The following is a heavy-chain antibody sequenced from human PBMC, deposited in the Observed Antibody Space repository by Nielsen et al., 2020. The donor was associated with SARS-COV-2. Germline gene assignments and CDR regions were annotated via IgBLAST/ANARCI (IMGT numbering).Heavy chain of an antibody. Sequence: SETLSLTCTVSGGSISSGGYYWSWIRQHPGKGLEWIGYIYYSGSTYYNPSLKSRVTISADTSKNQFSLKLSSVTAADTAVYYCARGGSGNWNYAKKFDYWGQGTLVTVSS. CDR2: IYYSGST. V-gene: IGHV4-31*03. D-gene: IGHD1-7*01. CDR1: GGSISSGGYY. CDR3: ARGGSGNWNYAKKFDY. J-gene: IGHJ4*02.